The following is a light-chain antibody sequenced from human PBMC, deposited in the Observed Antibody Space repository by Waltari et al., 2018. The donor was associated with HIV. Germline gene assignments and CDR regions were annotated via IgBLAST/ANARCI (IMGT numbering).Light chain of an antibody. CDR3: SSYTSSSTLV. CDR2: DVS. Sequence: SALTQPATASGSPGQPITIACTGTSSDVGGYNYGSWYQQHPGKAPKLMIYDVSNRPSGVSNRFSGSKSGNTASLTISGLQAEDEADYYCSSYTSSSTLVFGGGTKLTVL. J-gene: IGLJ2*01. V-gene: IGLV2-14*01. CDR1: SSDVGGYNY.